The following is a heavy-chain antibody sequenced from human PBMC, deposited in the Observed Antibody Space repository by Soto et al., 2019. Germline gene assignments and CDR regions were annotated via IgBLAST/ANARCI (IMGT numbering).Heavy chain of an antibody. CDR1: GGSVSSGSYY. D-gene: IGHD3-22*01. J-gene: IGHJ2*01. CDR3: AKVIRTKWYFDL. Sequence: QVQLQESGPGLVKPSETLSLTCTVSGGSVSSGSYYWSWIRQPPGKGREWIGYIYYSGSTNYNPSLKSRVTISVDTSKNQFSLTLSSVTAADTAVYYCAKVIRTKWYFDLWGRGTLVTVSS. V-gene: IGHV4-61*01. CDR2: IYYSGST.